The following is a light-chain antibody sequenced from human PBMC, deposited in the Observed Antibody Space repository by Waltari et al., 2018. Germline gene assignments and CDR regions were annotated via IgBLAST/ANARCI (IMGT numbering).Light chain of an antibody. CDR2: GAS. Sequence: EIVMTQSPATLSVSPGERATLSCRASQSVSNNLAWYQQKPGQPPRLLIYGASNRATGIPARFSGRGSGTEFTLTISSLQSEDSAVYYCQTYNNWPPLFTFGPGTKVDIK. V-gene: IGKV3-15*01. CDR1: QSVSNN. CDR3: QTYNNWPPLFT. J-gene: IGKJ3*01.